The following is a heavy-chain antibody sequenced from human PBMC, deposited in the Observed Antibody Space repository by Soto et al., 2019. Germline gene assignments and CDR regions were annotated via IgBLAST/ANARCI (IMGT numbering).Heavy chain of an antibody. V-gene: IGHV1-18*01. CDR2: ISAYNGNT. J-gene: IGHJ4*02. CDR1: GYTFTSYG. D-gene: IGHD3-3*01. CDR3: ARDGARFLEWLWYFDY. Sequence: ASVKVSCKASGYTFTSYGISWVRQAPGQGLEWMGWISAYNGNTNYAQKLQGRATMTTDTSTSTAYMELRSLRSDDTAVYYCARDGARFLEWLWYFDYWGQGTLVTVSS.